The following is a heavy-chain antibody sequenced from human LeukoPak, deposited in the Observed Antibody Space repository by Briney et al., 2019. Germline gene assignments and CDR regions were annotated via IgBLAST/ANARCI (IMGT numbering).Heavy chain of an antibody. Sequence: ASVKVSCKASGYTFTGYYMHWVRQAPGQGLEWMGWINPNSGGTNYAQKFQGRVTMTRDTSISTAYMELSRLRSDDTAVCYCARGIAAAGTHREPFDYWGQGTLVTVSS. V-gene: IGHV1-2*02. CDR1: GYTFTGYY. D-gene: IGHD6-13*01. CDR3: ARGIAAAGTHREPFDY. J-gene: IGHJ4*02. CDR2: INPNSGGT.